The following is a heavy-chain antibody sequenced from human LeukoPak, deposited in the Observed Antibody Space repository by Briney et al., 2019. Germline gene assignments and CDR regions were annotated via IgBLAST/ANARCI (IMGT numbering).Heavy chain of an antibody. V-gene: IGHV3-48*01. CDR2: ISSSSSTI. Sequence: LPGRSLRPSCAASGFTFSSYSMNWVRQAPGKGLEWVSYISSSSSTIYYADSVKGRFTISRDNAKNSLYLQMNSLRAEDTAVYYCARVFGRFNRPVDYWGQGTLVTVSS. CDR3: ARVFGRFNRPVDY. CDR1: GFTFSSYS. J-gene: IGHJ4*02. D-gene: IGHD1-14*01.